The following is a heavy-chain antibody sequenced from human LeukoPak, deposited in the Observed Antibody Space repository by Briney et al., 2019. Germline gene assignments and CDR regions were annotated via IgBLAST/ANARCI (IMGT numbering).Heavy chain of an antibody. D-gene: IGHD4-17*01. CDR1: GFTFSSYW. J-gene: IGHJ6*03. CDR3: ARLDYGDSYYYYYMDV. V-gene: IGHV3-7*01. CDR2: IKQDGSEK. Sequence: GGSLRLSCAASGFTFSSYWMSWVRQAPGKGLEWVANIKQDGSEKYYVDSVKGRFTISRDNAKNSLYLQMNSLRAEDTAVYYCARLDYGDSYYYYYMDVWGKGTTVTVSS.